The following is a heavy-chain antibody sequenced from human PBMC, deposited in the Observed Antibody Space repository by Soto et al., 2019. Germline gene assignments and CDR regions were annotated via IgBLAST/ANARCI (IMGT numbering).Heavy chain of an antibody. V-gene: IGHV1-69*12. CDR3: ARDKGRGQLGGNYYYAVDV. J-gene: IGHJ6*02. Sequence: QVQLEQSGAEVLKPGSSVKLSCKTSGDTFDTFAISWVRQAPGQGLEWMGGIIPIFRTPDYAQKFQGRVTITADVSTSTAYMELSSLRSEDTAVYYCARDKGRGQLGGNYYYAVDVWGQGTTVTVSS. CDR1: GDTFDTFA. CDR2: IIPIFRTP. D-gene: IGHD1-1*01.